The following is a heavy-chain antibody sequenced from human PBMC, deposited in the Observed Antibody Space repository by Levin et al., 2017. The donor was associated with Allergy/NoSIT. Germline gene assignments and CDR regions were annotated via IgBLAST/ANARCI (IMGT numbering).Heavy chain of an antibody. J-gene: IGHJ4*02. CDR1: GFTFDDYA. D-gene: IGHD1-26*01. CDR2: VSWNSDNI. Sequence: PGGSLRLSCAASGFTFDDYAMHWVRQAPGKGLEWVSGVSWNSDNIAYADSVKGRFTISRDNAKNSLYLQMDSLRAEDTALYFCAKDRGYSGTYAGVVDYWGQGTLVTVSS. V-gene: IGHV3-9*01. CDR3: AKDRGYSGTYAGVVDY.